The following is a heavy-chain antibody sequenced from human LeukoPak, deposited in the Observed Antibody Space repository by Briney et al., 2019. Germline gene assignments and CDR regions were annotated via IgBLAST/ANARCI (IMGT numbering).Heavy chain of an antibody. D-gene: IGHD2-15*01. V-gene: IGHV3-23*01. CDR2: ISGSGGST. CDR1: GFTFSSYA. CDR3: AKSPRAYCSSGSCCFYFDD. Sequence: GGSLRLSCAASGFTFSSYAMSWVRQVPGGGLEWVSGISGSGGSTYHADSVKGGFTISRDNSQNTLYLQMNSLRAEDTAVYYCAKSPRAYCSSGSCCFYFDDWGQGTLVTVSS. J-gene: IGHJ4*02.